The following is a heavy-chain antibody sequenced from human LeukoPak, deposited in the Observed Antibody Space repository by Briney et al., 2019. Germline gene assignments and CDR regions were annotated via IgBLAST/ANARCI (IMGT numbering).Heavy chain of an antibody. CDR2: IYYSGST. Sequence: SQTLSLTCTVSGGSISSGGYYWSWIRQHPGKGLEWIGYIYYSGSTYYNPSLKSRVTTSVDTSKNQFSLKLSSVTAADTAVYYCAREGAGSSGSYYSYWGQGTLVTVSS. D-gene: IGHD1-26*01. V-gene: IGHV4-31*03. J-gene: IGHJ4*02. CDR3: AREGAGSSGSYYSY. CDR1: GGSISSGGYY.